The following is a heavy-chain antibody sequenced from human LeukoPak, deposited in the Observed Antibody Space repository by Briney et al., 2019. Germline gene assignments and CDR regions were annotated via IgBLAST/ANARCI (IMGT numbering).Heavy chain of an antibody. CDR3: TKDPPFTGGVYSAY. CDR1: GYTFTIYY. Sequence: ASVTVSCTASGYTFTIYYMHWVRQAPGQGLEWMGIINPSGGSTSYAQKFQGRVTMTRDTSTSTVYMELSSLRSEDTAVYYCTKDPPFTGGVYSAYWGQGTLVTVSS. J-gene: IGHJ4*02. D-gene: IGHD7-27*01. CDR2: INPSGGST. V-gene: IGHV1-46*01.